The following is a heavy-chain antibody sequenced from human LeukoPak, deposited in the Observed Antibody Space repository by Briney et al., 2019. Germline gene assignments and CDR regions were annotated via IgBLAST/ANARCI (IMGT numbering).Heavy chain of an antibody. CDR3: ARCPLQFGPPYYFDY. CDR1: GGTFSSYA. Sequence: SVKVSCKASGGTFSSYAISWVRLAPGQGLEWMGGIIPIFGTANYAQKFQGRVTITADESTSTAYMELSSLRSEDTAVYYCARCPLQFGPPYYFDYWGQGTLVTVSS. CDR2: IIPIFGTA. D-gene: IGHD3-16*01. J-gene: IGHJ4*02. V-gene: IGHV1-69*13.